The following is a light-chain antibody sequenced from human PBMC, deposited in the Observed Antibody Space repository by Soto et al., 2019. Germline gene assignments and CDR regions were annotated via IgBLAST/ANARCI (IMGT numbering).Light chain of an antibody. CDR3: HQYDCSPLT. Sequence: EIVLTQSPCSLSLSPGERATLSCRASQTVPSSYLAWYQQRPGQAPSLLIYAASSRAFVIPDRFSGSESGTDFTLTISSLEPEDFAVYYCHQYDCSPLTFAQGTRLEI. CDR2: AAS. CDR1: QTVPSSY. J-gene: IGKJ5*01. V-gene: IGKV3-20*01.